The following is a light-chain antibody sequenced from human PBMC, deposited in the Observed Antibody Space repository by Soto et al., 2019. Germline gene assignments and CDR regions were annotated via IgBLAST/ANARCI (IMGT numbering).Light chain of an antibody. Sequence: DIQMTQSPSTLSASVGDRVTITCRASQSISNWLAWYQQKPGKAPKLLIYKTSTLASGVPSRFSGSGSGTEFTLTISCLQPDDFATYYCQQYESYSPVTFGGGTKVEIK. V-gene: IGKV1-5*03. CDR3: QQYESYSPVT. CDR1: QSISNW. CDR2: KTS. J-gene: IGKJ4*01.